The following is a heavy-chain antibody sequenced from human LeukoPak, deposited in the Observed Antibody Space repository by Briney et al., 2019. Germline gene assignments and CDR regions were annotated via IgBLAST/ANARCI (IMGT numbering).Heavy chain of an antibody. J-gene: IGHJ3*02. D-gene: IGHD6-13*01. CDR1: GFTFSSYA. V-gene: IGHV3-23*01. CDR3: AKDRDSSSWGASAFDI. CDR2: ISGSGGST. Sequence: GGSLRLSCAASGFTFSSYAMSWVRQAPGKGLEWVSAISGSGGSTYYADSVKGRFTISRDNSKNTLYLQMNSLRAEDVAVYYCAKDRDSSSWGASAFDIWGQGTMVTVSS.